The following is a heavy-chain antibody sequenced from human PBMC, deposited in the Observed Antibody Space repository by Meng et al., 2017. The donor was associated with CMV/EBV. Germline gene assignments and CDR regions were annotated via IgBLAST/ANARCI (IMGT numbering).Heavy chain of an antibody. V-gene: IGHV4-30-4*08. CDR2: IYYSGST. Sequence: VQLQEAGPGLVKPSHPLSLTCTVSRGSISVGDYYWSWIRQPPGKGLEWIGYIYYSGSTYYNPSLKSRVTISVDTSKNQFSLKLSSVTAADTAVYYCARAQYSSSCDYWGQGTLVTVSS. CDR3: ARAQYSSSCDY. CDR1: RGSISVGDYY. D-gene: IGHD6-13*01. J-gene: IGHJ4*02.